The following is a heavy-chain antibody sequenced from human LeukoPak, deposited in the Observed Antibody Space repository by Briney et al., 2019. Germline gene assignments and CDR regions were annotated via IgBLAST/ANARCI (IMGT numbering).Heavy chain of an antibody. Sequence: KALETLSLTCAVSGGSISSGGYSWSWIRQPPGKGLEWIGYIYYSGSTYYNPSLKSRVTISVDTSKNQFSLKLSSVTAADTAVYYCARVGYCSGGSCRGIYAFDIWGQGTMVTVSS. D-gene: IGHD2-15*01. J-gene: IGHJ3*02. V-gene: IGHV4-30-4*07. CDR1: GGSISSGGYS. CDR2: IYYSGST. CDR3: ARVGYCSGGSCRGIYAFDI.